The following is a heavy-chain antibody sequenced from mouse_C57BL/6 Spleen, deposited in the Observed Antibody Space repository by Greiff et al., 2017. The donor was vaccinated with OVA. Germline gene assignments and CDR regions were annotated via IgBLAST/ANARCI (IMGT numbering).Heavy chain of an antibody. CDR3: ASISNGYDEGFAD. V-gene: IGHV1-80*01. J-gene: IGHJ3*01. D-gene: IGHD2-2*01. Sequence: VKLQESGAELVKPGASVKISCKASGYAFSSYWMNWVKQRPGKGLEWIGQIYPGDGDTNYNGKFKGKATLTADKSSSSAYMQLSSLTSENSAVYFCASISNGYDEGFADWGQGTLVTVSA. CDR2: IYPGDGDT. CDR1: GYAFSSYW.